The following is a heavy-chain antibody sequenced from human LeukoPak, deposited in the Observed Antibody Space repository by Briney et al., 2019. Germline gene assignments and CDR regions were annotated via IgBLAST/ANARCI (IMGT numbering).Heavy chain of an antibody. V-gene: IGHV4-34*01. J-gene: IGHJ6*02. CDR1: GGSFSGYY. D-gene: IGHD6-6*01. Sequence: SETLSLTCAVYGGSFSGYYWSWIRQPPGKGLEWIGEINHSGSTNYNPSLKSRVTISVDTSKNQFSLKLSSVTAADTAVYYCASLARRSSSGRLYYYYGMDVWGQGTTVTVSS. CDR3: ASLARRSSSGRLYYYYGMDV. CDR2: INHSGST.